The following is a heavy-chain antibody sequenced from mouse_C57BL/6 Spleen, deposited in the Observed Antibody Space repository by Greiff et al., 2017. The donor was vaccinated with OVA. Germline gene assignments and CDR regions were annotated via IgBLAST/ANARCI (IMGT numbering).Heavy chain of an antibody. CDR1: GYTFTSYW. Sequence: QVQLQQPGAELVKPGASVKMSCKASGYTFTSYWITWVKQRPGQGLEWIGDIYPGSGSTNYNEKFKSKATLTVDTSSSTAYMQLSSLTSEDSAVYYCARSPSITTVVAPFAYWGQGTLVTVSA. V-gene: IGHV1-55*01. CDR2: IYPGSGST. J-gene: IGHJ3*01. CDR3: ARSPSITTVVAPFAY. D-gene: IGHD1-1*01.